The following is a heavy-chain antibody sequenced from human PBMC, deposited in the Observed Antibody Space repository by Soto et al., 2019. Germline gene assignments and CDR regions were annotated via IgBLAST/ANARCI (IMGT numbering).Heavy chain of an antibody. J-gene: IGHJ6*02. Sequence: GESLKISCKGSGYSFTSYWISWVRQMPGKGLEWMGRIDPSDSYTNYSPSLQGHVTISADKSISTAYLQWSSLKASDTAMYYCARQVGPTVTYYYYGMDVWGQGTTVTVSS. CDR3: ARQVGPTVTYYYYGMDV. CDR1: GYSFTSYW. V-gene: IGHV5-10-1*01. D-gene: IGHD1-26*01. CDR2: IDPSDSYT.